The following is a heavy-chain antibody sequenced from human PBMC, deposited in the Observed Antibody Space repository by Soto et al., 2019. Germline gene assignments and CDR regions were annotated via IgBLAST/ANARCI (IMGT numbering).Heavy chain of an antibody. D-gene: IGHD6-19*01. CDR1: GGSITGGSISSTTYY. CDR2: IYDRGST. J-gene: IGHJ4*02. V-gene: IGHV4-39*01. Sequence: SETLSLTCTVSGGSITGGSISSTTYYWGWIRQPPGKGLEWIGSIYDRGSTYSNPSLKSRLTTSVDTSKNQFSLKLTSVTAADTAVYYCARHGYSSGRTYFDYWGQGTLVTVSS. CDR3: ARHGYSSGRTYFDY.